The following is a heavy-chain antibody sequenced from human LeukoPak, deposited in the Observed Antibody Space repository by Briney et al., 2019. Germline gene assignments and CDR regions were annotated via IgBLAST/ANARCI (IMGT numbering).Heavy chain of an antibody. D-gene: IGHD1-26*01. V-gene: IGHV1-69*04. CDR3: AREVGYSGSHYNDY. Sequence: SVKVSCKASGGTFSSYAIRWVRQAPGQGLEWMGRIIPILGIANYAQKFQGRVTITADKSTSTAYMELSSLRSEDTAVYYCAREVGYSGSHYNDYWGQGTLVTVSS. J-gene: IGHJ4*02. CDR1: GGTFSSYA. CDR2: IIPILGIA.